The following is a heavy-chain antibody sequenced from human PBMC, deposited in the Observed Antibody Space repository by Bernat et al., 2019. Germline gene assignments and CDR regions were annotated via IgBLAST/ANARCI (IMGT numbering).Heavy chain of an antibody. Sequence: QLQLQESGPGLVKPSETLSLTCTVSGGSISSSSYYWGWIRQPPGKGLEWIGSIYYSGSTYYNPSLKSRVTISVDTSKNQFSLKLSSVTAADTAVYYCARLLGERRFLEWLFNWFDPWGQGTLVTVSS. D-gene: IGHD3-3*01. CDR2: IYYSGST. CDR1: GGSISSSSYY. J-gene: IGHJ5*02. V-gene: IGHV4-39*01. CDR3: ARLLGERRFLEWLFNWFDP.